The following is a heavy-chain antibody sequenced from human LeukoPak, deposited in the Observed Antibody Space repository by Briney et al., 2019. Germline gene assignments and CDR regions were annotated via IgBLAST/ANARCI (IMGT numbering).Heavy chain of an antibody. D-gene: IGHD3-10*01. CDR3: ARLITMVRGVLAPYFDY. CDR2: MNPKNGNT. V-gene: IGHV1-8*01. CDR1: GYTFTNYD. Sequence: ASVRVSCKASGYTFTNYDLNWVRQATGQGLEWMGWMNPKNGNTGYAQNFQGRVTMTSDISITTAYMELSSLRSDDTAVYYCARLITMVRGVLAPYFDYWGQGTLVTVSS. J-gene: IGHJ4*02.